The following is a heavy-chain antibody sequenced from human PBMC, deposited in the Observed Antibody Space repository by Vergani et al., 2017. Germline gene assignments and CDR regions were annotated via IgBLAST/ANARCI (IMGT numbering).Heavy chain of an antibody. CDR3: AKLPRGDMLGTIWDYFDY. V-gene: IGHV3-23*01. J-gene: IGHJ4*02. CDR1: GFTFSSYA. D-gene: IGHD5-12*01. CDR2: ISGSGGST. Sequence: EVQLLESGGGLVQPGGSLRLSCAASGFTFSSYAMSWVRQAPGKGLEWVSAISGSGGSTYYADSVKGRFTISRDNSKNTLSLQMNSLRAEDTAVYYCAKLPRGDMLGTIWDYFDYWGQGTLVTVSS.